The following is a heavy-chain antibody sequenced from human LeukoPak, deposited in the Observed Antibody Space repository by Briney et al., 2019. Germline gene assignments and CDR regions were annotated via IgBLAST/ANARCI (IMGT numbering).Heavy chain of an antibody. V-gene: IGHV4-4*09. D-gene: IGHD2/OR15-2a*01. CDR1: GGSISSYY. CDR2: IYTSGST. J-gene: IGHJ2*01. CDR3: ASNRDGYFDL. Sequence: SETLSLTCTVSGGSISSYYWSWIRQPPGKGLEWIGYIYTSGSTNYNPSLKSRVTISVDTSKNQFSLKLSSVTAADTAVYYCASNRDGYFDLWGRGTLVTVSS.